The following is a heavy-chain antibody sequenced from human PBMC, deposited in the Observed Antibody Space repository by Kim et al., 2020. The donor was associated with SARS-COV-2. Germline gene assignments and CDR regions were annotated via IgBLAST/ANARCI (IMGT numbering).Heavy chain of an antibody. CDR1: GFTFSSYS. D-gene: IGHD6-6*01. J-gene: IGHJ4*02. CDR3: ARDGLEQLALFDY. CDR2: ISSSSSYI. Sequence: GGSLRLSCAASGFTFSSYSMNWVRQAPGKGLEWVSSISSSSSYIYYADSVKGRFTISRDNAKNSLYLQMNSLRAEDTAVYYCARDGLEQLALFDYWGQGTLVTVSS. V-gene: IGHV3-21*01.